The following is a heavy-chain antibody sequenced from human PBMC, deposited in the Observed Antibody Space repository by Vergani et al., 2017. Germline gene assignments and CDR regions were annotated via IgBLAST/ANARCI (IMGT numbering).Heavy chain of an antibody. J-gene: IGHJ2*01. Sequence: EVQLLESGGGVVQPGGSLRLSCAASGFTFSSFAMSWVRQAPGKGLEWVSAISGSGGSTYYADSVKGRFTISRDNAKKAVFLQMNNLRHEDTALYFCVKDNDYDADGPFDLWGRGTLVTVSS. D-gene: IGHD3-16*01. CDR3: VKDNDYDADGPFDL. CDR2: ISGSGGST. V-gene: IGHV3-23*01. CDR1: GFTFSSFA.